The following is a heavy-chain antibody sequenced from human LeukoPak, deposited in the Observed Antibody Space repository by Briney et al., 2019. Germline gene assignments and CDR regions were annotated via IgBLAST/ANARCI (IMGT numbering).Heavy chain of an antibody. CDR2: IFYSGAA. V-gene: IGHV4-39*01. CDR3: ARRIANRNWFDP. D-gene: IGHD1/OR15-1a*01. Sequence: SETLSLTCTVSGGSISSSDYYWGWVRQPPGKGLEWIGSIFYSGAAHCNPSLKSRVTISVDTSNNQFSLMLSSVTAADTAVYYCARRIANRNWFDPWGQGTLVTVSS. J-gene: IGHJ5*02. CDR1: GGSISSSDYY.